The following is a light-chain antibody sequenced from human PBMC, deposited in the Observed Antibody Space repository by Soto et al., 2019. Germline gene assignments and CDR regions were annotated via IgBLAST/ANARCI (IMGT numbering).Light chain of an antibody. V-gene: IGKV1-33*01. CDR1: QDVSNS. J-gene: IGKJ2*01. CDR2: DAS. CDR3: QQYDYLPYT. Sequence: DIQMTQSPSSLSASVGDRVTITCQASQDVSNSLNWYQHNPGKAPKPLIFDASTLETGVPSRFSGGGSGTAFTLTISRLQPEDLGTYYCQQYDYLPYTFGQGTKVEIK.